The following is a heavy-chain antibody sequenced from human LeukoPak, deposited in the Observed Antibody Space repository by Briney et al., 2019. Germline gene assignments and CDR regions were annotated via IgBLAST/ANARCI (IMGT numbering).Heavy chain of an antibody. D-gene: IGHD3-16*01. J-gene: IGHJ6*02. CDR3: ARDFGIFDYGMDV. CDR1: GGSISSGSYY. CDR2: IYTSGST. Sequence: SETLSLTCTVSGGSISSGSYYWSCIRQPAGKGLEWIGRIYTSGSTNYNASLKSRVTISVDTSKNQFSLKLSSVTAADTAVYYCARDFGIFDYGMDVWGQGTTVTVSS. V-gene: IGHV4-61*02.